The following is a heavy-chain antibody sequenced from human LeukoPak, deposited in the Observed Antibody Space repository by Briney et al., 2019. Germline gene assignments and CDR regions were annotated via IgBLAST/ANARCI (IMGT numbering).Heavy chain of an antibody. CDR3: ARAVGYSYGKYYFDY. V-gene: IGHV4-59*01. CDR1: GGSISSYY. CDR2: IYYSGST. Sequence: PSETLSLTCTVSGGSISSYYWSWIRQPPGKGLEWIGYIYYSGSTNYNPSLKSRVTISVDTPKNQFSLKLSSVTAADTAVYYCARAVGYSYGKYYFDYWGQGTLVTVSS. J-gene: IGHJ4*02. D-gene: IGHD5-18*01.